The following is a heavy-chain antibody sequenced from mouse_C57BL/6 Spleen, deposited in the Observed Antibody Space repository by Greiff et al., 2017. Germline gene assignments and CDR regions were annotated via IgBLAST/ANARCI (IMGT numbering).Heavy chain of an antibody. Sequence: QVHVKQSGAELVRPGTSVKVSCKASGYAFTNYLIEWVKQRPGQGLEWIGVINPGSGGTNYNEKFKGKATLTADKSSSTAYMQLSSLTSEDSAVYFCARCDYYDYRYFDVWGTGTTVTVSS. V-gene: IGHV1-54*01. CDR2: INPGSGGT. D-gene: IGHD2-4*01. J-gene: IGHJ1*03. CDR3: ARCDYYDYRYFDV. CDR1: GYAFTNYL.